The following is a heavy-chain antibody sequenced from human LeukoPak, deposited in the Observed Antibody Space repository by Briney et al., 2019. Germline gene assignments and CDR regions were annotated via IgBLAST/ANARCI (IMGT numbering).Heavy chain of an antibody. CDR2: INHSGST. D-gene: IGHD6-19*01. CDR3: ARSLNTSGWGAY. Sequence: SETLSLTCAVYGGSFSGYYWSWIRQPPGKGLEWIGEINHSGSTNYNPSLKSRVTISVDTSKNQFSLKLSSVTAADTAVYYCARSLNTSGWGAYWGQGTLVTVSS. J-gene: IGHJ4*02. CDR1: GGSFSGYY. V-gene: IGHV4-34*01.